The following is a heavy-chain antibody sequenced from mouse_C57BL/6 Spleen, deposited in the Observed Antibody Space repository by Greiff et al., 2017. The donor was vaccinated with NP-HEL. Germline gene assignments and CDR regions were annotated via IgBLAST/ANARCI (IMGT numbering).Heavy chain of an antibody. CDR2: IYPGDGDT. D-gene: IGHD3-2*02. CDR1: GYAFSSSW. J-gene: IGHJ3*01. V-gene: IGHV1-82*01. CDR3: GTAQAFAY. Sequence: VQLQQSGPELVKPGASVKISCKASGYAFSSSWMNWVKQRPGKGLEWIGRIYPGDGDTNYNGKFKGKATLTADKSSSTAYMQLSSLTSEDSAVYFCGTAQAFAYWGQGTLVTVSA.